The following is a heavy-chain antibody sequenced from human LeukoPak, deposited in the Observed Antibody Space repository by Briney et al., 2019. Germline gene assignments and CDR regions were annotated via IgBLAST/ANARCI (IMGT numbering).Heavy chain of an antibody. CDR1: GDSVSSNSAA. J-gene: IGHJ3*02. CDR3: ARDYCDSSGYSLFAFDI. D-gene: IGHD3-22*01. Sequence: SQTLSLTCAISGDSVSSNSAAWNWIRQSPSRGLEWLGRTYYRSKWYNNYAVSVISRITINPDTSKNQFSLQLNSVTPEDTAVYYCARDYCDSSGYSLFAFDIWGQGTMVTVSS. CDR2: TYYRSKWYN. V-gene: IGHV6-1*01.